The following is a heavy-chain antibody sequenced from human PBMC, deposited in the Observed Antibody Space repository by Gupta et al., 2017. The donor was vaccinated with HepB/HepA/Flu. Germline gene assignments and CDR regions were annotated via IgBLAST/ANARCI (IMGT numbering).Heavy chain of an antibody. J-gene: IGHJ6*03. CDR1: GFTIGGNA. V-gene: IGHV3-23*01. Sequence: EVQLLESGGALVQPGGSLRLSCVVSGFTIGGNAMSWVRQAPGMGLRGRFTISRDNSENRVYLQMNSLRAEDTAVYYCAKDLHFWSGMDVWGKGTTVTVSS. CDR3: AKDLHFWSGMDV. D-gene: IGHD3-3*02.